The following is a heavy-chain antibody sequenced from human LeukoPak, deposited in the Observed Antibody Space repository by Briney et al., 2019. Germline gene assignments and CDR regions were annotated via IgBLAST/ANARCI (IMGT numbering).Heavy chain of an antibody. D-gene: IGHD4-17*01. Sequence: GESLKISGKGSGYSFTSYWIGWVRQMPGKGLEWMGIIYPGDSDTRYSPSFQGQVTISADKSISTAYLQWSSLKASDTAMYYCARPRPSVTTDYDYYFDYWGQGTLVTVSS. CDR1: GYSFTSYW. V-gene: IGHV5-51*01. CDR3: ARPRPSVTTDYDYYFDY. J-gene: IGHJ4*02. CDR2: IYPGDSDT.